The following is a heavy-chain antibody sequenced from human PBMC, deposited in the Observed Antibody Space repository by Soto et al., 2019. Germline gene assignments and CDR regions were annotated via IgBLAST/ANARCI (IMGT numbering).Heavy chain of an antibody. V-gene: IGHV3-23*01. CDR2: LSDSGGSI. D-gene: IGHD6-13*01. J-gene: IGHJ4*02. CDR3: AKVSSSWYAGFFDL. CDR1: GFTFSSHA. Sequence: EVQLLESGGGLVQPGGSLRLSCTASGFTFSSHAMTWVRQAPGKGLEWVSGLSDSGGSIYYADSVKGRFTISRDNSMNTLYLQMKTLRAEDTALYYCAKVSSSWYAGFFDLWGQGTLVTVSS.